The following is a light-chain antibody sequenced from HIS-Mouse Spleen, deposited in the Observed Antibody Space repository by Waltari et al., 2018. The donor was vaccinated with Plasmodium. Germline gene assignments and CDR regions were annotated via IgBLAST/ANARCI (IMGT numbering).Light chain of an antibody. J-gene: IGKJ1*01. CDR1: QSISSY. CDR2: AAS. CDR3: QQNYNTWT. Sequence: DIQMTQSPSSLSASVGDRVTITCRASQSISSYLNWYQQKPGKAPKLLIYAASSFQSGVPSRFSGSGSGTDFTLTISSLQAEDFATYYCQQNYNTWTFGQGTKVEIK. V-gene: IGKV1-39*01.